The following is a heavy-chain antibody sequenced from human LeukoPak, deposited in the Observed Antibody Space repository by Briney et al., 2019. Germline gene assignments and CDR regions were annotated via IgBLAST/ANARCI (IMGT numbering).Heavy chain of an antibody. CDR2: IIPIFGTA. CDR1: GGTFSSYA. Sequence: ASVKVSCKASGGTFSSYAISWVRQAPGQGLEWMGRIIPIFGTANYAQKFQGRVTITTDESTSTANMELSSLRSEDTAVYYCARDNSRQWLDGYFQHWGQGTLVTVSS. J-gene: IGHJ1*01. CDR3: ARDNSRQWLDGYFQH. V-gene: IGHV1-69*05. D-gene: IGHD6-19*01.